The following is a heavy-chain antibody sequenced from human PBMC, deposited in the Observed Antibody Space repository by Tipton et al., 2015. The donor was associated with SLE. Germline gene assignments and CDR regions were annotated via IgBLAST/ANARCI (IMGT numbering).Heavy chain of an antibody. V-gene: IGHV1-18*01. Sequence: QSGAEVKKPGASVKVSCKASGYTFTSYGISWVRQAPGQGLEWMGWISAYNGNTNYAQKLQGRVTMTTDTSASTAYMELRSLRSEDTAVYYCARRGITMVRGVIDYYGMDVWGQGTTVTVSS. CDR2: ISAYNGNT. CDR1: GYTFTSYG. D-gene: IGHD3-10*01. CDR3: ARRGITMVRGVIDYYGMDV. J-gene: IGHJ6*02.